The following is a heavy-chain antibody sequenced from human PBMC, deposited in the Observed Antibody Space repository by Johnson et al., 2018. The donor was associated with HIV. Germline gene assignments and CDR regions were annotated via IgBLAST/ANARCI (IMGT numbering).Heavy chain of an antibody. Sequence: QVQLVESGGGVVQPGGSLRLSCAASGFTFSSYGMHWVRQAPGKGLAWVAFIRYDGSNKYYADSVKGRFTISRDNSKNKLYLQMNSLRAEDTAVYYCAKDEIAEPLAFDIWGQGTMVTVSS. CDR3: AKDEIAEPLAFDI. V-gene: IGHV3-30*02. D-gene: IGHD6-13*01. CDR1: GFTFSSYG. CDR2: IRYDGSNK. J-gene: IGHJ3*02.